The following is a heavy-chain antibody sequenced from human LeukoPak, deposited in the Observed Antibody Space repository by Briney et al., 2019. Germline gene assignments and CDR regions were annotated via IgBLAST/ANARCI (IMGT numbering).Heavy chain of an antibody. Sequence: GGSLRLSCAASGFTFSSNYMSWVRQAPGKGLEWVAHIKRDGSQKYYLDSVKGRFTISRDNAKNSLYLQMNSLRVEDTAVYYCARLGLEVGGPNWFDPWGQGTLVTVSS. J-gene: IGHJ5*02. D-gene: IGHD1-1*01. CDR1: GFTFSSNY. V-gene: IGHV3-7*01. CDR2: IKRDGSQK. CDR3: ARLGLEVGGPNWFDP.